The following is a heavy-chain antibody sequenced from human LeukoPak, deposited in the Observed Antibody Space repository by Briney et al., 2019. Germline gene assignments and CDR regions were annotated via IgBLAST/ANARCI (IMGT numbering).Heavy chain of an antibody. V-gene: IGHV3-30-3*01. CDR3: ARVFLERLTSGYFDN. Sequence: GRSLRLSCAASGFTFSEYAMHWVRQAPGKGLEWVAVISYDGRQKYYGDSVKGRFTISRDNPKNTLYLQMNSLRDDDTAVYYCARVFLERLTSGYFDNWGQGTLVTVSP. CDR2: ISYDGRQK. J-gene: IGHJ4*02. CDR1: GFTFSEYA. D-gene: IGHD3-3*01.